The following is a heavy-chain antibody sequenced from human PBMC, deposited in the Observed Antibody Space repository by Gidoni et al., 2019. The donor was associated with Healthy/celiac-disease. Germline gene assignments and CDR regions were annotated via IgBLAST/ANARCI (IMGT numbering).Heavy chain of an antibody. CDR3: ARTYSGYDLDY. Sequence: EVQLVESGGGVVRPGGSLRLSCAASGFTFDDYGTSGVRQAPGRGMEGVAGINRNGGRTGYADSVKGRFTISRDNAKNSLYLQMNSLRAEDTALYYCARTYSGYDLDYWGQGTLVTVSS. D-gene: IGHD5-12*01. V-gene: IGHV3-20*04. CDR1: GFTFDDYG. CDR2: INRNGGRT. J-gene: IGHJ4*02.